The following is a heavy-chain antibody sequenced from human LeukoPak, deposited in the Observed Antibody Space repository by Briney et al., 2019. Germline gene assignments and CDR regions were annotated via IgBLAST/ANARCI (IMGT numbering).Heavy chain of an antibody. V-gene: IGHV3-9*01. CDR2: ISWNSGII. D-gene: IGHD3-22*01. J-gene: IGHJ4*02. Sequence: GGSLRLSCVASGFPFDDYGMFWVRQTPGKGLEWISGISWNSGIIAYADSVKGRFTIFRDNAKNSLYLQMNSLRVEDTAVYYCVKDRYFYDSGSKANWGQGTLVTVSS. CDR3: VKDRYFYDSGSKAN. CDR1: GFPFDDYG.